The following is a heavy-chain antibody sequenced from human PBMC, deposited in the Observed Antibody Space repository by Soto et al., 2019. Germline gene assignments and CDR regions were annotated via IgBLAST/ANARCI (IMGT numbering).Heavy chain of an antibody. J-gene: IGHJ6*02. Sequence: PGGSLRLSCAASGFTFSSYSMNWVRQAPGKGLEWVSYISSSSSTIYYADSVKGRFTISRDNAKNSLYLQMNSLRDEDTAVYYCASYDFWSGYYTGYYGMDVWGQGTTVTVSS. CDR2: ISSSSSTI. V-gene: IGHV3-48*02. CDR3: ASYDFWSGYYTGYYGMDV. D-gene: IGHD3-3*01. CDR1: GFTFSSYS.